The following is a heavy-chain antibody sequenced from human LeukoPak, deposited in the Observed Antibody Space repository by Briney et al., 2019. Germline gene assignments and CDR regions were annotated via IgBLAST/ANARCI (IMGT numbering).Heavy chain of an antibody. CDR2: IYPGDSDT. V-gene: IGHV5-51*01. Sequence: GESLKISCKGSGYRFTSYWIGWVRQMPGKGLEWMGIIYPGDSDTTYSPSFQGQVTISADKSISTAYLQWSSLKASDTAMYYCARQKFFEPDYYDSSGYYCALDYWGQGTLVTVSS. J-gene: IGHJ4*02. CDR1: GYRFTSYW. CDR3: ARQKFFEPDYYDSSGYYCALDY. D-gene: IGHD3-22*01.